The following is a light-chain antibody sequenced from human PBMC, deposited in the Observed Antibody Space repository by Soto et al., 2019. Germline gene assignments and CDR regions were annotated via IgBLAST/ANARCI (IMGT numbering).Light chain of an antibody. J-gene: IGLJ1*01. Sequence: QSVLAQPASVSGSPGQSISISCTGTSSDVGGYDFVSWYQQHPGKAPKLIIYDVANRASGVSSRFSGSKSGNTASLTISGLQAEDEADYHCRLYTSGNLDVLGTGNKLTVL. CDR1: SSDVGGYDF. V-gene: IGLV2-14*01. CDR3: RLYTSGNLDV. CDR2: DVA.